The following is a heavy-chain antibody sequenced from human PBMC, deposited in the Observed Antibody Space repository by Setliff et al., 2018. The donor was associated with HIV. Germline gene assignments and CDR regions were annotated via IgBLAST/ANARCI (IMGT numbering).Heavy chain of an antibody. Sequence: ASVKVSCKASGYTFTRYGISWVRQAPGQGLEWMGWISTNNDNTNYAQTLQGRVTMTTDTSTSTAYMELRSLRSDDTVVYYCARHASTWYYDTSGPHFDYWGQGTLVTVSS. CDR2: ISTNNDNT. J-gene: IGHJ4*02. V-gene: IGHV1-18*01. CDR3: ARHASTWYYDTSGPHFDY. D-gene: IGHD3-22*01. CDR1: GYTFTRYG.